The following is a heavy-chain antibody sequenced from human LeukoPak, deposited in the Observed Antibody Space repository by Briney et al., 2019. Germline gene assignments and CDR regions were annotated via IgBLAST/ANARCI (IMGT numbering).Heavy chain of an antibody. D-gene: IGHD1-26*01. CDR2: IIPIFGTA. CDR3: ARRGRGSYGLDY. V-gene: IGHV1-69*13. CDR1: GGTFSSYA. J-gene: IGHJ4*02. Sequence: SVKVSCKASGGTFSSYAISWVRQAPGQGLEWMGGIIPIFGTANYAQKFQGRVTITADESTSTAYMELSSLRSEDTAVYYCARRGRGSYGLDYWAREPWSPSPQ.